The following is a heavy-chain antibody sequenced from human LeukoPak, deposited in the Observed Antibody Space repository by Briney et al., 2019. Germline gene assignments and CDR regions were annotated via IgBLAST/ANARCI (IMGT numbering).Heavy chain of an antibody. V-gene: IGHV4-61*01. CDR3: ARVIVVTGTPLHWFDP. CDR1: GGSVSSGSYY. D-gene: IGHD6-13*01. J-gene: IGHJ5*02. CDR2: IYYSGNT. Sequence: SETLSLTCTVSGGSVSSGSYYWSWIRQPPGKGLEWLGYIYYSGNTEYNPSLKSRVTISVDTSKNQFSLKVTSVTAADTAVYYCARVIVVTGTPLHWFDPWGQGTLVTVSS.